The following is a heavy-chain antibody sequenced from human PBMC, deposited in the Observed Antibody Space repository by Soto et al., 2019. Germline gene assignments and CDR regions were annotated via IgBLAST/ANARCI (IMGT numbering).Heavy chain of an antibody. D-gene: IGHD2-2*01. J-gene: IGHJ6*03. Sequence: ASVKVSCKASGYTFTGYYMHWVRQAPGQGLEWMGWINPNSGGTNYAQKFQGWVTMTRDTSISTAYMELSRLRSDDTAVYYCARDGAGCSSTSCGHYYYYYYMDVWGKGT. CDR3: ARDGAGCSSTSCGHYYYYYYMDV. V-gene: IGHV1-2*04. CDR2: INPNSGGT. CDR1: GYTFTGYY.